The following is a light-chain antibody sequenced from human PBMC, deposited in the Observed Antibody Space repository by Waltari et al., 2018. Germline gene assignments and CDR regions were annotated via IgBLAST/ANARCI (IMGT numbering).Light chain of an antibody. CDR2: DKH. CDR3: HSRDASGVAGS. Sequence: SSELTQDPAVSVAMGQTVRITCQVDSLRSYYASWYQQRPGQAPILFIYDKHNRPSGVPDRFSGSSSHNTGSLTITGAQAEDEASYYCHSRDASGVAGSFGGGTKLTVL. CDR1: SLRSYY. J-gene: IGLJ2*01. V-gene: IGLV3-19*01.